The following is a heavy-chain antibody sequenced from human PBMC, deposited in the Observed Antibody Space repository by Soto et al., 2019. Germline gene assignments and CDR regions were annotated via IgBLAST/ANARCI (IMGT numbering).Heavy chain of an antibody. D-gene: IGHD6-19*01. V-gene: IGHV3-30-3*01. J-gene: IGHJ4*02. Sequence: QVQLVESGGGVVQPGRSLRLSCAASGFTFSSYAMHWVRQAPGKWLEWVAVISYDGSNKYYADSVKGRFTISRDNSKNTLYLQMNSMRAEDTAVYYCARDPRSSGWYGCYFDYWGQGTLVTVSS. CDR2: ISYDGSNK. CDR3: ARDPRSSGWYGCYFDY. CDR1: GFTFSSYA.